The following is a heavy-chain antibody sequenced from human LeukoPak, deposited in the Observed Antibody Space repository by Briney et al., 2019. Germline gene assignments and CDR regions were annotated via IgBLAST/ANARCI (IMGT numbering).Heavy chain of an antibody. V-gene: IGHV3-64D*06. D-gene: IGHD3-10*01. Sequence: PGGSLRLSCLASGFSFSSSAMHWVRQAAGKGLEYVSAISRDGAGTYYADSVKDRVTISRDNSKNTLYLQMSSLTPEDTAVYYCVKGVQGVRGSNSWEYFQHWGQGTLVTVSP. CDR3: VKGVQGVRGSNSWEYFQH. CDR1: GFSFSSSA. CDR2: ISRDGAGT. J-gene: IGHJ1*01.